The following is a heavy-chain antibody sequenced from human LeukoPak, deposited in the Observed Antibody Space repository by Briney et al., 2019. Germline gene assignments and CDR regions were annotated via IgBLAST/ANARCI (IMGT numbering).Heavy chain of an antibody. CDR3: ARAGEYSSSVNFDY. Sequence: GGSLRLSCAASGFTFSSYWMSWVRQAPGKGLEWVSYISSSSSTIYYADSVKGRFTISRDNAKNSLYLQMNSLRAEDTAVYYCARAGEYSSSVNFDYWGQGTLATVSS. D-gene: IGHD6-13*01. CDR2: ISSSSSTI. CDR1: GFTFSSYW. J-gene: IGHJ4*02. V-gene: IGHV3-48*04.